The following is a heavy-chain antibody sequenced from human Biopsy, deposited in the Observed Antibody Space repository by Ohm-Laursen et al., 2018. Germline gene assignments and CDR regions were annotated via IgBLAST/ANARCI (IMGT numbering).Heavy chain of an antibody. Sequence: SLRLSCAASGFTFSNYGMHWVRQAPGKGLEWVSHIGSSGSTIYYADSVKGRFTISRDESKNTLYLQMNRLRAEDTAVYHCARATYSSGHKIDSWGQGTLVTVSS. CDR1: GFTFSNYG. D-gene: IGHD6-25*01. J-gene: IGHJ4*02. CDR3: ARATYSSGHKIDS. CDR2: IGSSGSTI. V-gene: IGHV3-48*01.